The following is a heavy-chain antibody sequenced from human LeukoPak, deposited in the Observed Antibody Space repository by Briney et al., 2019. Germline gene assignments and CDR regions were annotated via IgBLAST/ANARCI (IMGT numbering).Heavy chain of an antibody. J-gene: IGHJ4*02. CDR3: AKDSHCILFDD. V-gene: IGHV3-23*01. CDR2: IGGSGTRT. D-gene: IGHD2-15*01. CDR1: GFTFTTYG. Sequence: PGGTLRLSCSASGFTFTTYGMNWVRQAPGKGLEWVSGIGGSGTRTCYADSVKGRFTISRDNSKNTLYLQMNSLRDEDTAVYYCAKDSHCILFDDWGQGTLVTVSS.